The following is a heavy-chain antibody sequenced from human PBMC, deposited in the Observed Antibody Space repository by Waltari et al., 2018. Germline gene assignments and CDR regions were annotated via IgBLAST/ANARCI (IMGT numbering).Heavy chain of an antibody. CDR1: GGSISSYY. CDR2: IYYSGST. V-gene: IGHV4-59*01. D-gene: IGHD4-17*01. Sequence: QVQLQESGPGLVKPSETLSLTCTVSGGSISSYYWSWIRQPPGKGLEWIGSIYYSGSTNYTPSLKGRVTISVDTSKNQFSLTLSSVTAADTAVYYCARGPSHDYGDPEYFQHWGQGTLVTVSS. J-gene: IGHJ1*01. CDR3: ARGPSHDYGDPEYFQH.